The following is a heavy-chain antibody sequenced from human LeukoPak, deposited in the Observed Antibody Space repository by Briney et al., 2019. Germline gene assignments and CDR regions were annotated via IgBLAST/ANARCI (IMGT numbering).Heavy chain of an antibody. D-gene: IGHD6-13*01. J-gene: IGHJ4*02. CDR1: GGSIGSGGYY. CDR3: ARSAPENKYSSSWSLFDY. CDR2: IYHSGST. V-gene: IGHV4-30-2*01. Sequence: SQTLSLTCTVSGGSIGSGGYYWSWIRQPPGKGLEWIGYIYHSGSTYYNPSLKSRVTISVDRSKNQFSLKLSSVTAADTAVYYCARSAPENKYSSSWSLFDYWGQGTLVTVSS.